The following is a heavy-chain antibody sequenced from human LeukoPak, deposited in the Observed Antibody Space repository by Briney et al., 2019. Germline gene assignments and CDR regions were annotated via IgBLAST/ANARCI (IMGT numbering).Heavy chain of an antibody. CDR2: ISHSGRYT. Sequence: GESLRLSCVASGFNFNDYYMSWISHAPGKGLEWVSFISHSGRYTNDADSVKGRFTISRENAKNSLYLQMNNLRAEDTAVYYCARDRRRTSDNAFDIWGQGTMVTVSS. CDR1: GFNFNDYY. CDR3: ARDRRRTSDNAFDI. V-gene: IGHV3-11*05. J-gene: IGHJ3*02.